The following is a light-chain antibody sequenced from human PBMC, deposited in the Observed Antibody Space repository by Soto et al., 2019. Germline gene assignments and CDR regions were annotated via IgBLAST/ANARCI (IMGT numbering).Light chain of an antibody. J-gene: IGKJ4*01. CDR1: QTVSNTY. CDR3: QQYGALPPT. Sequence: EIVLTQFPGALSLSPGERVTLSCRASQTVSNTYLAWYQQKSGQAPKFLIYGAYNRATGIPDRFSGGGSATDFTLTISRLEPQDFALYYCQQYGALPPTFGGGTKVEIK. CDR2: GAY. V-gene: IGKV3-20*01.